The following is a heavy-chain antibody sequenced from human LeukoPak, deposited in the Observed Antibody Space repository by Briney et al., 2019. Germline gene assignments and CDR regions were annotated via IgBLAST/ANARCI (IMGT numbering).Heavy chain of an antibody. D-gene: IGHD5-18*01. Sequence: PSETLSLTCTVSGGSISSYYWSCIRQPAGKGLEWIGRIYSTGSTDYNPSLKSRVTMSVDTSKNQFSLKLSSVTAADTAVYYCARGGGYSNWNWFAPWGQVTLVTVSS. CDR1: GGSISSYY. CDR2: IYSTGST. V-gene: IGHV4-4*07. CDR3: ARGGGYSNWNWFAP. J-gene: IGHJ5*02.